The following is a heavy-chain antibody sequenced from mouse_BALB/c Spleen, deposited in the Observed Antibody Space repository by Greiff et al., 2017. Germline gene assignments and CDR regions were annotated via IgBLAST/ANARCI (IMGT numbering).Heavy chain of an antibody. CDR1: GYTFTSYY. J-gene: IGHJ4*01. CDR3: TRRYGNYLYYYAMDY. Sequence: QVQLQQSGAELVKPGASVKLSCKASGYTFTSYYMYWVKQRPGQGLEWIGEINPSNGGTNFNEKFKSKATLTVDKSSSTAYMQLSSLTSEDSAVYYCTRRYGNYLYYYAMDYWGQGTSVTVSS. CDR2: INPSNGGT. D-gene: IGHD2-10*02. V-gene: IGHV1S81*02.